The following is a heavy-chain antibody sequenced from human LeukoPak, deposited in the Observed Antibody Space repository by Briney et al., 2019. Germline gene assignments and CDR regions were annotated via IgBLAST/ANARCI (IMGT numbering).Heavy chain of an antibody. J-gene: IGHJ4*02. Sequence: ASVKVSCKASGYTFTSYAMHWVRQAPGQRLEWMGWINAGNGNTKYSQKFQGRVTITRDTSASTAYMELSSLRSEDTAVYYCAREGTVTTEYYFDYWGQGTLVTVSS. D-gene: IGHD4-17*01. CDR3: AREGTVTTEYYFDY. V-gene: IGHV1-3*01. CDR1: GYTFTSYA. CDR2: INAGNGNT.